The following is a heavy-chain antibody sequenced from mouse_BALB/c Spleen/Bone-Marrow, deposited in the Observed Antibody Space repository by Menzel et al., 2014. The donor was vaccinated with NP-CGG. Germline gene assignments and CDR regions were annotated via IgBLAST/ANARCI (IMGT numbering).Heavy chain of an antibody. CDR2: IDPETGGT. D-gene: IGHD2-1*01. CDR1: GYTFTDYE. J-gene: IGHJ2*01. Sequence: VKLVESGAELVRPGASVTLSCKASGYTFTDYEMHWVRQTPVHGLEWIGAIDPETGGTAYNQKFKGKATLTADKSSSTAYMELRSLTSEDSAAYYCTREGYGNSYYFDYWGQGTTLTVSS. V-gene: IGHV1-15*01. CDR3: TREGYGNSYYFDY.